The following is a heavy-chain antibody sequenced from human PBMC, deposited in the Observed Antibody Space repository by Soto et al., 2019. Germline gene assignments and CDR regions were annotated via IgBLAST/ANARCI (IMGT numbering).Heavy chain of an antibody. J-gene: IGHJ4*02. D-gene: IGHD3-3*01. CDR3: AREIYDFWSGYYPGFDY. CDR1: GFTFSSYS. Sequence: GGSLRLSCAASGFTFSSYSMNWVRQAPGKGLEWVSSISSSSSYIYYADSVKGRFTISRDNAKNSLYLQMNSLRAEDTAVYYCAREIYDFWSGYYPGFDYWGQGTLVTVSS. CDR2: ISSSSSYI. V-gene: IGHV3-21*01.